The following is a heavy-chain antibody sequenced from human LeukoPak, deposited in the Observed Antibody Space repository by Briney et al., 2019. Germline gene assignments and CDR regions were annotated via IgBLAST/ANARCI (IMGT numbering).Heavy chain of an antibody. J-gene: IGHJ4*02. CDR2: IYYSGST. V-gene: IGHV4-59*06. CDR3: ARKIDPGPYYFDY. CDR1: GGSISSYY. Sequence: PSETLSLTCTVSGGSISSYYWSWIRQPPGKGLEWIGYIYYSGSTYYNPSLKSRVTISVDTSKNQFSLKLSSVTAADTAVYYCARKIDPGPYYFDYWGQGTLVTVSS.